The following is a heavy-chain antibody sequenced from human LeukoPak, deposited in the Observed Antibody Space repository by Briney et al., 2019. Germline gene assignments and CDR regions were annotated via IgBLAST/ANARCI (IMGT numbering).Heavy chain of an antibody. D-gene: IGHD3-10*01. V-gene: IGHV3-11*05. CDR1: GFTFSDYY. CDR2: ISSSSSYT. Sequence: GGSLRLSCAASGFTFSDYYMSWIRQAPGKGLEWVSYISSSSSYTNYADSVKGRFTISRDDAKNSLYLQMNSLRAEDTAVYYCARGMVRGVIDYWGQGTLVTVSS. J-gene: IGHJ4*02. CDR3: ARGMVRGVIDY.